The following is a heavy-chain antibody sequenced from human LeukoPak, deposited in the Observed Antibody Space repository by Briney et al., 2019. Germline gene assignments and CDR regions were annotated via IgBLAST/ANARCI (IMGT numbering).Heavy chain of an antibody. CDR3: ARLNGGLAPTTYSSSWYLDY. J-gene: IGHJ4*02. CDR1: GGSISSSSYY. V-gene: IGHV4-39*01. D-gene: IGHD6-13*01. CDR2: IYYSGST. Sequence: SETLSLTCTVSGGSISSSSYYWGWIRQPPGKGLEWIGSIYYSGSTYYNPSLKSRVTISVDTSKNQFSLKLSSVTAADTAVYYCARLNGGLAPTTYSSSWYLDYWGQGTLVTVSS.